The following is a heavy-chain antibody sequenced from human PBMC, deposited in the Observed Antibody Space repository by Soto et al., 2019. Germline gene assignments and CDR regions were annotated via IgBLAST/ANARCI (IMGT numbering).Heavy chain of an antibody. CDR3: ARKRIFYGHAYYMDV. V-gene: IGHV1-18*01. Sequence: ASVKVSCKASGYTFTSYGISWVRQAPGQGLEWMGWISAYNGNTNYAQKLQGRVTMTTDTSTSTAYMELRSLRSDDTAVYYCARKRIFYGHAYYMDVWGKGTTVTVSS. CDR2: ISAYNGNT. J-gene: IGHJ6*03. D-gene: IGHD4-17*01. CDR1: GYTFTSYG.